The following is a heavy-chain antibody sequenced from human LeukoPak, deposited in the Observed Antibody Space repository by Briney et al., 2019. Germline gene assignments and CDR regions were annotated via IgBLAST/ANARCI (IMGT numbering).Heavy chain of an antibody. CDR3: ARDGYSGYDSIQLWFCLDY. Sequence: ASVKVSCKASGYTFTGYYMHWVRQAPGQGLEWMGWINPNSGGTNYAQKFQGRVTMTRDTPTSTAYMELSRLRSDDTAVYYCARDGYSGYDSIQLWFCLDYWGQGTLVTVSS. V-gene: IGHV1-2*02. D-gene: IGHD5-12*01. CDR2: INPNSGGT. CDR1: GYTFTGYY. J-gene: IGHJ4*02.